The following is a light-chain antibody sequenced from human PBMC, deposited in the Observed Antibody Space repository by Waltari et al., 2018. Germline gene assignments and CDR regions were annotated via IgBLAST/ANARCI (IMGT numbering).Light chain of an antibody. J-gene: IGLJ1*01. CDR1: SSDVGGYNY. CDR2: EVN. CDR3: TSYTSSITYV. V-gene: IGLV2-14*01. Sequence: QSALTQPASVSGSPGQSITISCTGTSSDVGGYNYVSWYQQHPGKAPKLMIYEVNNRPSRVSDRFSGSKSGNTASLTISGLQAEDEADYYCTSYTSSITYVFGTGTKVTVL.